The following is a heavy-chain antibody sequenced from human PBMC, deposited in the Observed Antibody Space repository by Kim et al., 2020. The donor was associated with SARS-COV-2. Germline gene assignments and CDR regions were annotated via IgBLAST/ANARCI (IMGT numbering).Heavy chain of an antibody. J-gene: IGHJ5*01. V-gene: IGHV3-74*03. CDR2: INTDGSTT. CDR3: ARAVAGTNCFDS. Sequence: GGSLRLSCAASGFTFSSFWMDWVRQAPGNGLVWVARINTDGSTTTYADSVKGRFTISRDNAMDTVYLQMNSLSAEDTAVYYCARAVAGTNCFDSWGQGTL. D-gene: IGHD6-19*01. CDR1: GFTFSSFW.